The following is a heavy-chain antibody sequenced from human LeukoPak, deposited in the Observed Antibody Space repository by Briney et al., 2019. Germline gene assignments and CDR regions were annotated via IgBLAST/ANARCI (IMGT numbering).Heavy chain of an antibody. CDR1: GYTFTSYG. V-gene: IGHV1-18*01. D-gene: IGHD3-22*01. Sequence: ASVKVSCKASGYTFTSYGITWVRQAPGQGLEWMGWISAYNGNTEYALKLQGRVTMTTDTSTNTAYMELKSLSSDDTAVYYCATSYHYDSSGYPNYCDYWGQGTLVTVSS. CDR2: ISAYNGNT. J-gene: IGHJ4*02. CDR3: ATSYHYDSSGYPNYCDY.